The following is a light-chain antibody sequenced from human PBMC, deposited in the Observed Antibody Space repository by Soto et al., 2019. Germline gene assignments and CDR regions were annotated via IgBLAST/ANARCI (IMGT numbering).Light chain of an antibody. Sequence: DIQLTQTPSTLSASVGDEVTINCRASQTISRWLAWYQQKPGRAPKLLIYDASTLESGVPSRFSGSGSETEFTLTISRLQPDDFATYFCHSRAFGQGTRLEIK. V-gene: IGKV1-5*01. CDR1: QTISRW. J-gene: IGKJ5*01. CDR3: HSRA. CDR2: DAS.